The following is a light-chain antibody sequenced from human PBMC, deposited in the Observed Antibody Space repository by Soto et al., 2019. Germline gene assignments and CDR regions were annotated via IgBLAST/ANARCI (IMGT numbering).Light chain of an antibody. Sequence: SYELTQPPSVSVAPGQTARITCGGNNIGSKSVHWYQQKPGQAHVLVVYDDSDRPSGIPERFSGSNSGNTATLTISRVEAGDEADYYCQLWDSGSDRVVFGGGTKLTVL. CDR3: QLWDSGSDRVV. CDR1: NIGSKS. J-gene: IGLJ2*01. V-gene: IGLV3-21*02. CDR2: DDS.